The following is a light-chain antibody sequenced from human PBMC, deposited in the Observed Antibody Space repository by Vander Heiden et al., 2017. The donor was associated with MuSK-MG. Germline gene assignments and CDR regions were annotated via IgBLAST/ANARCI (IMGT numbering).Light chain of an antibody. CDR3: AAGDDSLNCWV. V-gene: IGLV1-44*01. CDR1: SSNIGSNT. CDR2: SNN. J-gene: IGLJ3*02. Sequence: QSVLTQPPSASGTPGQRVPISCSGSSSNIGSNTVNWYQQRPVTAPKLLIYSNNQRPSGVPDRFSGSKSGTSASLSISGLQSEDEADYYCAAGDDSLNCWVFGGGTKLTVL.